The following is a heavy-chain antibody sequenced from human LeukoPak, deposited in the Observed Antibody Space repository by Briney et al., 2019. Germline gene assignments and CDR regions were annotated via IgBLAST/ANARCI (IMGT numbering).Heavy chain of an antibody. CDR1: GGSFSGYY. Sequence: SETLSLTCAVYGGSFSGYYWSWIRQPPGKGLEWIGEINHSGSTNYNPSLKSRVTISVDTSKNQFSLKLSSVTAADTAVYYCARRPFTWAPYGMDVWGQGNTVTVSS. CDR2: INHSGST. D-gene: IGHD1-26*01. J-gene: IGHJ6*02. CDR3: ARRPFTWAPYGMDV. V-gene: IGHV4-34*01.